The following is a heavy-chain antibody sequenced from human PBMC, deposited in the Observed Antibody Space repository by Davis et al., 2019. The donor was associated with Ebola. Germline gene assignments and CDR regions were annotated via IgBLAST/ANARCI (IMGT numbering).Heavy chain of an antibody. CDR3: ARATKTNIEDSGHGYNSFDS. V-gene: IGHV4-34*01. D-gene: IGHD2/OR15-2a*01. CDR1: GGSSIDYC. J-gene: IGHJ5*01. Sequence: MPSDTLTSTFPLHGGSSIDYCWSWIRQPPQTGPACQGEISPHNGYTNYNPSLRSRVAISVDSSKNQFSLKINSVTAADTATYYCARATKTNIEDSGHGYNSFDSWGQGVLVSVSS. CDR2: ISPHNGYT.